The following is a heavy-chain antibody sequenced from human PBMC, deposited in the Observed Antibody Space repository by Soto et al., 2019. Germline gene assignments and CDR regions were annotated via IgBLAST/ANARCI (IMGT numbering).Heavy chain of an antibody. Sequence: QVQLVQSGAEVKKPGASVKVSCKASGYTFTSYDINWVRQATGQGLEWMGWMNPNRGNTGYAQKFQGRVTMTRSTSISTAYIDLSLLRSEDTAVDYCARVRMLRYGGGLLCWFHTWGQGPLVTVAS. CDR2: MNPNRGNT. CDR1: GYTFTSYD. V-gene: IGHV1-8*01. D-gene: IGHD3-9*01. CDR3: ARVRMLRYGGGLLCWFHT. J-gene: IGHJ5*02.